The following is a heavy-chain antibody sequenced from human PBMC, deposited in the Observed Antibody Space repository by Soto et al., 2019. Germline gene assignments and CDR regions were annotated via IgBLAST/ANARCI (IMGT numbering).Heavy chain of an antibody. Sequence: GSLRLSCAAAGFDFEDYAMHWVRQVPGKGLEWVSLTNSDGTDSYYMDSVKGRFTISRDNAKSTLYLQMDRLRPEDTALYFCAKSLYSYDSSPLDHWGQGTLVTVSS. CDR2: TNSDGTDS. D-gene: IGHD3-22*01. CDR3: AKSLYSYDSSPLDH. CDR1: GFDFEDYA. V-gene: IGHV3-43D*04. J-gene: IGHJ4*02.